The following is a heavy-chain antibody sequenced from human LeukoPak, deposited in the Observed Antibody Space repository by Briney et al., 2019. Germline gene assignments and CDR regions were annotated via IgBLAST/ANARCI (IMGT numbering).Heavy chain of an antibody. D-gene: IGHD3-10*01. J-gene: IGHJ4*02. CDR1: GFNFNRFA. CDR2: ISGSGGTT. CDR3: AKTTSSLWFGEFRGGANYFDY. Sequence: GGSLRLSCTASGFNFNRFAVTWVRQAPGKGLEWVSAISGSGGTTHYADSVKGRFSISRDNFKNTLYLQLSRVRAEDTAVYYCAKTTSSLWFGEFRGGANYFDYWGQGALVTVSS. V-gene: IGHV3-23*01.